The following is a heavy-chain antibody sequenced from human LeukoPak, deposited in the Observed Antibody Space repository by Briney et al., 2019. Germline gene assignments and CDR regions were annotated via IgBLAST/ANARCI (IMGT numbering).Heavy chain of an antibody. CDR2: ISGGGGST. CDR3: AKAPTSSWRVFDY. D-gene: IGHD6-13*01. J-gene: IGHJ4*02. V-gene: IGHV3-23*01. Sequence: GGSLRLSCAASGFTFSNYAMSWVRQAPGKGLEWVSTISGGGGSTYYADSVKGRFTISRDNSKNTLYLQMNSLRAEDTAVYYCAKAPTSSWRVFDYWGQGTLVNVSS. CDR1: GFTFSNYA.